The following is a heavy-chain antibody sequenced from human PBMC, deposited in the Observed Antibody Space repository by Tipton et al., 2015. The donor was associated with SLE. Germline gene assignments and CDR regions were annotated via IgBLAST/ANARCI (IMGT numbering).Heavy chain of an antibody. J-gene: IGHJ3*02. Sequence: TLSLTCTVSGGSIISSSHYWGWIRQPPGKGLEYIGSIYYSGSPYYNPSLKSRVTISVDTSKNQFSLKLSSLTAAETAVYYCARRTTRSSGYFGAFDIWGQGTMVTVSS. CDR2: IYYSGSP. D-gene: IGHD3-22*01. CDR3: ARRTTRSSGYFGAFDI. V-gene: IGHV4-39*01. CDR1: GGSIISSSHY.